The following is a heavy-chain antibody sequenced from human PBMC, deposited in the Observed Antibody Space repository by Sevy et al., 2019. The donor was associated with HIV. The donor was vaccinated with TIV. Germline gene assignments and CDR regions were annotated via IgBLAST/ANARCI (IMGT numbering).Heavy chain of an antibody. CDR3: ARAFPNILTGYYDY. D-gene: IGHD3-9*01. Sequence: ASVKVSCKASGDTFSIYGISWVRQAPGQGLEWMGGIIPLFDTTNNAQKFHDRVTFTADESTSTAYMELSSLRSKDTAMYYCARAFPNILTGYYDYWGQGTLVTVSS. CDR1: GDTFSIYG. CDR2: IIPLFDTT. V-gene: IGHV1-69*13. J-gene: IGHJ4*02.